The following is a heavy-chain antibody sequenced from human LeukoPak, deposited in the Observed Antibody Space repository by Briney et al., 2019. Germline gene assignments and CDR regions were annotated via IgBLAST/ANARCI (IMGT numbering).Heavy chain of an antibody. Sequence: GGSLRLSCAASGFTFSSYGMHWVRQAPGKGLEWVAVISYDGSNKYYADSVKGRFTISRDNSKSTLYLQMNSLRAEDTAVYYCAKDLYYGSGSYSDYWGQGTLVTVSS. J-gene: IGHJ4*02. CDR1: GFTFSSYG. CDR3: AKDLYYGSGSYSDY. D-gene: IGHD3-10*01. CDR2: ISYDGSNK. V-gene: IGHV3-30*18.